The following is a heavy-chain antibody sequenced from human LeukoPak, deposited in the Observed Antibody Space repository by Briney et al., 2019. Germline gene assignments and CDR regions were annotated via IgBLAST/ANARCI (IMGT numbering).Heavy chain of an antibody. V-gene: IGHV4-34*01. Sequence: GSLRLSCAASGFTFSNYEMNWVRQPPGKGLEWIGEINHSGSTNYNPSLKSRVTISVDTSKNQFSLKLSSVTAADTAVYYCARGVHIVVVVAATRNWFDPWGQGTLVTVSS. CDR3: ARGVHIVVVVAATRNWFDP. CDR1: GFTFSNYE. D-gene: IGHD2-15*01. J-gene: IGHJ5*02. CDR2: INHSGST.